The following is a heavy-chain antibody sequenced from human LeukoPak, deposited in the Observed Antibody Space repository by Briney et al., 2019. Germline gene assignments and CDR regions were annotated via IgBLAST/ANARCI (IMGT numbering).Heavy chain of an antibody. CDR1: GGSFSGYY. Sequence: SETLSLTCAVYGGSFSGYYWSWIRQAPGKGVEWIGEINHSGSTNSNPSLKSRVTISVDTSKNLFSLKLSSVTAADTAVYYCARGSRLTGAFDIWGQGTMVTVSS. CDR2: INHSGST. D-gene: IGHD3-9*01. CDR3: ARGSRLTGAFDI. V-gene: IGHV4-34*01. J-gene: IGHJ3*02.